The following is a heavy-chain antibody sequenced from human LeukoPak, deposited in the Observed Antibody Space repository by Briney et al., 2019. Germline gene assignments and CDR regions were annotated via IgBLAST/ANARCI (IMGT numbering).Heavy chain of an antibody. J-gene: IGHJ4*02. D-gene: IGHD6-25*01. CDR2: ITGSRSSI. CDR3: ARDLSEQREIDY. Sequence: GGSLRLSCAASGFTFSSYSMNWVRQAPGKGLEWVSYITGSRSSIYYADSVRGRFTISRDNAKNSLYLQMNSLRAGDTAVYYCARDLSEQREIDYWGQGTLVTVSS. CDR1: GFTFSSYS. V-gene: IGHV3-48*04.